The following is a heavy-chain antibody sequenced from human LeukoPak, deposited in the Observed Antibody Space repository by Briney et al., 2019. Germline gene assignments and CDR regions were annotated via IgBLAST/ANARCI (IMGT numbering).Heavy chain of an antibody. CDR3: ARTRTRYYYDSSGYHQYHAFDI. CDR2: IYHSGSA. V-gene: IGHV4-38-2*02. CDR1: GYSISSGYY. J-gene: IGHJ4*02. D-gene: IGHD3-22*01. Sequence: PSETLSLTCTVSGYSISSGYYWGWIRQPPGKGLEWIGSIYHSGSAYYNPSLKSRVTISVDTSKNQFSLKLSSVTAADTAMYYCARTRTRYYYDSSGYHQYHAFDIWGQGTLVTVSS.